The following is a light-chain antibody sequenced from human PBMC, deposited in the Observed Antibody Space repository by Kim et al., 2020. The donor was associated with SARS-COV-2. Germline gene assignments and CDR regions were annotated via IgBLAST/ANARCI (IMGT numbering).Light chain of an antibody. V-gene: IGLV4-69*01. CDR2: LTSDGSH. J-gene: IGLJ3*02. CDR1: SGHSSYA. Sequence: QPVLTQSPSASASLGASVKLTCTLSSGHSSYAIAWHQQQPEKGPRYLMKLTSDGSHNTGDGIPDRFSGSSSGAERYLTISSLQSEDEADYYCQTWGTGILVFGGGTKLTVL. CDR3: QTWGTGILV.